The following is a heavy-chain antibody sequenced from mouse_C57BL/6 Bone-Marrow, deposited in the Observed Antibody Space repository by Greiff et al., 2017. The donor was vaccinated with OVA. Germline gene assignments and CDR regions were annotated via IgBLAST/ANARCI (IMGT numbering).Heavy chain of an antibody. V-gene: IGHV14-4*01. D-gene: IGHD2-10*01. Sequence: VQLQQSGAELVRPGASVKLSCTASGFNIKDDYMHWVKQRPEQGLEWIGWIDPENGDTEYAPKFQGKATITADTSSNTAYLQLSSLTSEDTAVYYCTTSTYYCNCRYFDVWGTGTTVTVSS. CDR1: GFNIKDDY. CDR2: IDPENGDT. CDR3: TTSTYYCNCRYFDV. J-gene: IGHJ1*03.